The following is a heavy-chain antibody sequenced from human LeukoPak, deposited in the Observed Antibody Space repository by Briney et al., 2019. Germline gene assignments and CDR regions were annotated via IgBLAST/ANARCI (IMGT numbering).Heavy chain of an antibody. V-gene: IGHV6-1*01. J-gene: IGHJ5*02. D-gene: IGHD5-12*01. Sequence: SQTLSLTCAISGDSVSSNSAAWNWIRQSPSRGLEWLGRTYYRSKLYNDYAVSVRSRITINPDTSKNQCSLHLNSVTPEDTAVYYCAREEASPRNNWFDPWGQGTLVTVSS. CDR1: GDSVSSNSAA. CDR3: AREEASPRNNWFDP. CDR2: TYYRSKLYN.